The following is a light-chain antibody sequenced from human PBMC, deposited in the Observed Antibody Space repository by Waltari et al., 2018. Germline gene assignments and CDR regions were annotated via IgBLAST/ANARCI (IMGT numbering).Light chain of an antibody. CDR1: KLGDKY. Sequence: SYELTQPPSVSVSPGQTASITCSGDKLGDKYACWYQQRPGQSPVLVIYEDTKRPSGIPERLSGSNSGNTATLTISGTQAIDEADYYCQAWDSRTEVFGGGTKLTVL. J-gene: IGLJ2*01. CDR2: EDT. CDR3: QAWDSRTEV. V-gene: IGLV3-1*01.